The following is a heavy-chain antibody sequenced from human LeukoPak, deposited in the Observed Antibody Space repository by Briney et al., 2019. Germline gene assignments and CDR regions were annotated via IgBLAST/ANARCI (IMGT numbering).Heavy chain of an antibody. J-gene: IGHJ5*02. V-gene: IGHV3-23*01. Sequence: GGSLRLSCAASGFTFSNYAMTWVRQAPGKGLGWVSGISGIGASTYYADSVKGPFTISRDSSTKPLYLQVNTLRAADTAVYYCARDRTVTTGWFDPWGEGTLVTVSS. D-gene: IGHD4-17*01. CDR1: GFTFSNYA. CDR3: ARDRTVTTGWFDP. CDR2: ISGIGAST.